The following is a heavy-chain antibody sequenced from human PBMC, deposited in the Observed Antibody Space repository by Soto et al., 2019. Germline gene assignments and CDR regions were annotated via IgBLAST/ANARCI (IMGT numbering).Heavy chain of an antibody. J-gene: IGHJ4*02. Sequence: SVKVSCKASGGTFSSYAISWVRQAPGQGLEWMGGIIPIFGTANYAQKFQGRVTITADESTSTAYMELSSLRSEDTAVYYCARDWFSSGYLFYWGQGTLVTVSS. CDR2: IIPIFGTA. D-gene: IGHD3-22*01. V-gene: IGHV1-69*13. CDR1: GGTFSSYA. CDR3: ARDWFSSGYLFY.